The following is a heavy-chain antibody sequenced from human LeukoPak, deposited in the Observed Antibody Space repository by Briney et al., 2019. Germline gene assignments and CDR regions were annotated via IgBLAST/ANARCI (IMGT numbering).Heavy chain of an antibody. J-gene: IGHJ6*03. V-gene: IGHV4-59*01. CDR1: GGSISSYY. CDR2: IYFSGST. CDR3: ARYSASYAMDV. D-gene: IGHD1-26*01. Sequence: SETLSLTCTVSGGSISSYYWSWIRQPPGKGLEWIGYIYFSGSTNYNPSLKSRVTISVDTSKNQFSLKLSSVTAADTAVYYCARYSASYAMDVWGKGTTVTVSS.